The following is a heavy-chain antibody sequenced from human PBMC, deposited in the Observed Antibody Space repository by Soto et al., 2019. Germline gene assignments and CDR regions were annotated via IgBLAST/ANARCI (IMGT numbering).Heavy chain of an antibody. CDR3: TRDPPLSVLAVVDTDHX. J-gene: IGHJ4*02. D-gene: IGHD2-21*01. Sequence: PGGSLRLSCAASGFTITNSNITWVRKAPGKGLEWVSSISSSSSFRNNADSVKVRFSISRDNDKDLVYLPMNSLGAEDTAVYYCTRDPPLSVLAVVDTDHXRGQVTLFT. CDR1: GFTITNSN. V-gene: IGHV3-21*01. CDR2: ISSSSSFR.